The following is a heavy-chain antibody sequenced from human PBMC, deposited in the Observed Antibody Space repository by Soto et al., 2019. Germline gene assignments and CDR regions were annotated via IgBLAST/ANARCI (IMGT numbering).Heavy chain of an antibody. V-gene: IGHV3-11*06. J-gene: IGHJ4*02. CDR2: ISGSSGSK. CDR3: ARYAAEVTTFFDQ. D-gene: IGHD4-17*01. CDR1: GFIFDDYY. Sequence: GGSLRLSCAASGFIFDDYYMSWIRQAPGKGLEWLSNISGSSGSKKYADAGKGRFTISRDNAKKSLYLEMHSLRAEDTAMYYCARYAAEVTTFFDQWGQGTLVTVSS.